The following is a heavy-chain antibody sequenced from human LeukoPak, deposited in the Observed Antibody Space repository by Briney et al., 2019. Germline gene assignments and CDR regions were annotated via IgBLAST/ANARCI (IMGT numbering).Heavy chain of an antibody. CDR2: INSRGSTI. J-gene: IGHJ2*01. CDR1: GFTFSSYE. Sequence: PGGSLRLSCAASGFTFSSYEMNWVRQAPGKGLEWVSYINSRGSTIYYADSVKGRFTTSRDNAKNSLFLRMNSLRAEDTAVYYCAREGSGSYYCYFDLWGRGTLVTVSS. V-gene: IGHV3-48*03. CDR3: AREGSGSYYCYFDL. D-gene: IGHD1-26*01.